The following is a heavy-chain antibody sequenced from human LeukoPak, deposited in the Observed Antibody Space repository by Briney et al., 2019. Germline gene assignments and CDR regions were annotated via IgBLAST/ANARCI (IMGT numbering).Heavy chain of an antibody. D-gene: IGHD2-15*01. CDR1: GFTFSSYA. J-gene: IGHJ4*02. V-gene: IGHV3-23*01. CDR2: ISGSGAGT. Sequence: GGSLRLSCAASGFTFSSYAMSWVRQAPGKGLEWVSAISGSGAGTYYADSVKGRFTISRDNSKNTLYLQMNSLRAEDTAVYYCAKREDCSVGSCPFDYWGQGTLVTVSS. CDR3: AKREDCSVGSCPFDY.